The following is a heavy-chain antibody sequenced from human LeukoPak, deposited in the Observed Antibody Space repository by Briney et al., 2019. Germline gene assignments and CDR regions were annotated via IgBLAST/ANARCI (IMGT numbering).Heavy chain of an antibody. Sequence: GRSLRLSCAASGFTFSSYAMHWVRQAPGKGLEWVAVISYDGSNKYYADSVKGRFTISRDNSKNTLYLQMNSLRAEDTAVYYCARDSCGSPSCFDYWGQGTLVTVSS. D-gene: IGHD2-2*01. CDR2: ISYDGSNK. V-gene: IGHV3-30-3*01. CDR1: GFTFSSYA. J-gene: IGHJ4*02. CDR3: ARDSCGSPSCFDY.